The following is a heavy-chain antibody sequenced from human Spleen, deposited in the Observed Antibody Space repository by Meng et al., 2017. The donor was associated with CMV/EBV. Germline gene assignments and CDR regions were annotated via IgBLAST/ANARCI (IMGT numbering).Heavy chain of an antibody. Sequence: GGSLRLSCAASGFTFSSYAMSWVRQAPGKGLEWVSVIYSGGSSTYYADSVKGRFTISRDNSKNTLYLQMNSLRAEDTAVYYCAKGVGGTYHDDAFDIWGLGTMVTVSS. J-gene: IGHJ3*02. V-gene: IGHV3-23*03. CDR2: IYSGGSST. CDR1: GFTFSSYA. D-gene: IGHD1-26*01. CDR3: AKGVGGTYHDDAFDI.